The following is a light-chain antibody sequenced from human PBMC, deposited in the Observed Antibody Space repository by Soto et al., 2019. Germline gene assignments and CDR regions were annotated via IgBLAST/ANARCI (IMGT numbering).Light chain of an antibody. CDR1: QSISSN. CDR2: GAS. V-gene: IGKV3-15*01. Sequence: EIVLTQSPGTLSMSPGERATLSCRASQSISSNYLAWYQQKPGQAPRLLMYGASTRATGIPDRFSGSGSGTEFTLTISSLQSEDFAVYYCQQHNNWPPWTFGQGTKVEIK. J-gene: IGKJ1*01. CDR3: QQHNNWPPWT.